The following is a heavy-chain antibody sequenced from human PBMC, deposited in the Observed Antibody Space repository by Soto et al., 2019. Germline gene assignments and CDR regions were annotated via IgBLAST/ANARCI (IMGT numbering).Heavy chain of an antibody. CDR1: GYTLTELS. J-gene: IGHJ3*02. Sequence: ASVKVSCKVSGYTLTELSMHWVRQAPGKGLEWMGGFDPEDGETIYAQKFQGRVTMTEDTSTDTAYMELSSLRSEDTAVYYCATGGMSSGLFDAFDSWGQGTMVTVSS. CDR3: ATGGMSSGLFDAFDS. D-gene: IGHD6-25*01. V-gene: IGHV1-24*01. CDR2: FDPEDGET.